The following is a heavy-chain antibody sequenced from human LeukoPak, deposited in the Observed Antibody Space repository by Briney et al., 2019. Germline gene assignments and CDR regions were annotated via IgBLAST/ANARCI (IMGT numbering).Heavy chain of an antibody. CDR3: ARLWFGELSPFDY. J-gene: IGHJ4*02. CDR2: FYHGGST. Sequence: PSETLSLTCTVSGYSISTGYYWDWIRQPPGKGLEWIGTFYHGGSTYYNPSLKSRVTISVDTSKNQFSLNLTSVTAADTAVYYCARLWFGELSPFDYWGQGTLVTVSS. D-gene: IGHD3-10*01. CDR1: GYSISTGYY. V-gene: IGHV4-38-2*02.